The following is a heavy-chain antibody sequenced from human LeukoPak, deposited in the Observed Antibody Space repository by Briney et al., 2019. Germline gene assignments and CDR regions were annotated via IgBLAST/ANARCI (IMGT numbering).Heavy chain of an antibody. V-gene: IGHV3-23*01. J-gene: IGHJ4*02. CDR1: GFTFSSYA. CDR3: AKRGIAAAASFDY. D-gene: IGHD6-13*01. CDR2: ISGNGDYT. Sequence: GGSLRLSCAASGFTFSSYAMSWVRQAPGKGLEWVSTISGNGDYTYYADSVKGRFTISRGNSKNTLYLQMNSLRADDTAVCYCAKRGIAAAASFDYWGQGTLVSVSS.